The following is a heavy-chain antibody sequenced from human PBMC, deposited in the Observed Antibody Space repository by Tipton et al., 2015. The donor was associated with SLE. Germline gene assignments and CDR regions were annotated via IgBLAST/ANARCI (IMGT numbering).Heavy chain of an antibody. CDR3: ARVRKSIAAAGGYYFDY. J-gene: IGHJ4*02. CDR2: IKQDGSEK. V-gene: IGHV3-7*01. Sequence: SLRLSCAASGFTFSSYWMSWVRQAPGKGREWVANIKQDGSEKNYVDSVKGRFTISRDNAKNSLYLQMNSLRAEDTAVYYCARVRKSIAAAGGYYFDYWGQGTLVTVSS. D-gene: IGHD6-25*01. CDR1: GFTFSSYW.